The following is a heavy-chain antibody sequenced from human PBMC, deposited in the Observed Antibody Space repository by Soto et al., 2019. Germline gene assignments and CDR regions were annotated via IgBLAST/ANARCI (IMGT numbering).Heavy chain of an antibody. CDR3: ARATVGATTLDY. CDR1: GGSLSGYS. J-gene: IGHJ4*02. Sequence: ATPSPTCALYGGSLSGYSWSSVRQPPGTGLEWIGEINHSGSTNYNPSLKSRVTISVDTSKNQFSLKLSSVTAAETAVYYCARATVGATTLDYWGQGTLDTVSS. CDR2: INHSGST. D-gene: IGHD1-26*01. V-gene: IGHV4-34*01.